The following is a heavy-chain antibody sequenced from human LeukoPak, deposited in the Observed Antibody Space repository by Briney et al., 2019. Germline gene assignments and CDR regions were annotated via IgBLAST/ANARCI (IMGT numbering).Heavy chain of an antibody. D-gene: IGHD3-22*01. CDR1: GFTVSSNY. V-gene: IGHV3-53*05. J-gene: IGHJ4*02. CDR2: IYSGGST. CDR3: AKGLMTYYYDGSGYYSPSDY. Sequence: GGSLRLSCAASGFTVSSNYMSWVRQAPGKGLEWVSVIYSGGSTYYADSVKGRFTISRDNSKNTLYLQMNSLRTEGTALYYCAKGLMTYYYDGSGYYSPSDYWGQGTLVTVSS.